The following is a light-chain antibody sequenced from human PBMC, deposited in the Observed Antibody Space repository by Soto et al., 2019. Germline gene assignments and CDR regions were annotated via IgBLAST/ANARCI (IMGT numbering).Light chain of an antibody. CDR3: QQYNSYPHT. J-gene: IGKJ2*01. CDR1: QSISSW. Sequence: DIPLTQSPSTLSPSVGDTVTITSRASQSISSWLAWYQQKPGKAPKLLIYKASSLQSGVPSRFSGSGSGTEFTLTISSLQPDDFATYYCQQYNSYPHTFGQGTKLEIK. V-gene: IGKV1-5*03. CDR2: KAS.